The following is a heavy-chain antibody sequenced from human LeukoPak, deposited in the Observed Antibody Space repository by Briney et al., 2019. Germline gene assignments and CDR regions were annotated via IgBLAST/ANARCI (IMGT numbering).Heavy chain of an antibody. CDR1: EFTVSSNY. D-gene: IGHD6-13*01. CDR2: IYSGGST. V-gene: IGHV3-66*01. J-gene: IGHJ4*02. CDR3: AGGARRQQPFDY. Sequence: GGSLRLSCAASEFTVSSNYMNWVRQAPGKGLEGVSVIYSGGSTYYADSVKGRFTISRDNSKNTLYLQMNSLRAEDTAVYYYAGGARRQQPFDYWGQGTLATVSS.